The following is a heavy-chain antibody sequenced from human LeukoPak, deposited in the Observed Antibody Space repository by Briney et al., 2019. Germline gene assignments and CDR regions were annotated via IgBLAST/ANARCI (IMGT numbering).Heavy chain of an antibody. J-gene: IGHJ6*03. CDR2: IYTSGST. Sequence: SETLSPTCTVSGGSISSYYWSWIRQPAGKGLEWIGRIYTSGSTNNSPSLKSRVTMSVDTSKNQFSLKLSSVTAADTAVYYCARDLPWGNYMDVWGKGTTVTVSS. V-gene: IGHV4-4*07. D-gene: IGHD1-26*01. CDR3: ARDLPWGNYMDV. CDR1: GGSISSYY.